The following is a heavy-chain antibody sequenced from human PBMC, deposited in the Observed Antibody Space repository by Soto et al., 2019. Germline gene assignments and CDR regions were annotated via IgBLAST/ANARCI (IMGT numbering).Heavy chain of an antibody. CDR1: GFSFSTYD. Sequence: EVQLVESGGGLVQPGGSLRLSCAASGFSFSTYDMNWVRQAPGKGLEWVSYISSGGQTIKSTDAVKGRFTISRDNAKNSLYLQMSGLRAEDTGVYSCARDPQRGYSGMDVWGQGTTVTVSS. CDR2: ISSGGQTI. J-gene: IGHJ6*02. V-gene: IGHV3-48*01. CDR3: ARDPQRGYSGMDV. D-gene: IGHD2-2*01.